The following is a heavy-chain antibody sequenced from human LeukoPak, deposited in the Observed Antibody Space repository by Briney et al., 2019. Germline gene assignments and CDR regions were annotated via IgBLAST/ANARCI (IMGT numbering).Heavy chain of an antibody. Sequence: GGSLRLSCAASGFTFSDYYMSWIRQAPGRGLEWVANIKEDGSKTYYVDSVKGRFTISRDNAKNSLYLEMNSLRAEDTAVYYCATGQVFDYWGQGTLVTASS. V-gene: IGHV3-7*01. CDR2: IKEDGSKT. CDR3: ATGQVFDY. CDR1: GFTFSDYY. J-gene: IGHJ4*02.